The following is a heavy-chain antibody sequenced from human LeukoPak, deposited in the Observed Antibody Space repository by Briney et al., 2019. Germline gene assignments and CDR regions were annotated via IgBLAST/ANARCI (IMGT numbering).Heavy chain of an antibody. CDR2: ISGGST. D-gene: IGHD3-3*01. Sequence: PGGSLRLSCAASGFTFSSYAMSWVRQAPGKGLEWVSSISGGSTYYADSRKGRFTISRDNSKNTLYLQMNSLRAEDTAVYYCAKDLGGPLYYDFWSGSLAGAFDIWGQGTMVTVSS. CDR3: AKDLGGPLYYDFWSGSLAGAFDI. J-gene: IGHJ3*02. CDR1: GFTFSSYA. V-gene: IGHV3-23*01.